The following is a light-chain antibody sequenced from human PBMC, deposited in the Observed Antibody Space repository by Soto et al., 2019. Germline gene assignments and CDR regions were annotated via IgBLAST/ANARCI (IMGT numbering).Light chain of an antibody. V-gene: IGKV3D-15*01. Sequence: EIVMTHSPATLSVSPWEIGTLSCRASQTVATNLAWYQQKPGQAPRLLIYHASTRATGIPARFSGSGSGTEFTLTISSLQSEDFAVYYCQQYNQWPPWTLGQGTKVDIK. CDR1: QTVATN. CDR2: HAS. CDR3: QQYNQWPPWT. J-gene: IGKJ1*01.